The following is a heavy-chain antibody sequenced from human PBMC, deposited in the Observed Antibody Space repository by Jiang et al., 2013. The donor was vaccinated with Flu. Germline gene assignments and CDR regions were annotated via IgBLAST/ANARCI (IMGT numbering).Heavy chain of an antibody. J-gene: IGHJ1*01. CDR1: GYTFKNYE. Sequence: GAEVKKPGASVKVSCKASGYTFKNYEISWVRQAPGQGLEWMGWIAVYNGNTDYAQRFQGRVIMTTDTSTSTAYMELRSLRSNDTAVYYCARPRSTLTEDFQHWGQGTLVTVSS. CDR2: IAVYNGNT. V-gene: IGHV1-18*01. D-gene: IGHD2-21*02. CDR3: ARPRSTLTEDFQH.